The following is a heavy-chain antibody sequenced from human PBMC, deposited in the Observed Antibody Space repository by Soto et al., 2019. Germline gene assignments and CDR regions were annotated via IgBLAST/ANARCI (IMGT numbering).Heavy chain of an antibody. CDR2: MNPNSGNT. Sequence: QVQLVQSGAEVKKPGASVKVSCKASGYTFTSYDIDWVRQATGQGLEWMGWMNPNSGNTGYAQKFQGRVTMTRNTSISTAYMELSSLRSEDTAVYYCARSAPIRKPLDYWGQGTLVTVSS. CDR3: ARSAPIRKPLDY. CDR1: GYTFTSYD. V-gene: IGHV1-8*01. J-gene: IGHJ4*02.